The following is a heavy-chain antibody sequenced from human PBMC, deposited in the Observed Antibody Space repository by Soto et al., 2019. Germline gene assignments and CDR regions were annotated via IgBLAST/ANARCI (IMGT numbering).Heavy chain of an antibody. Sequence: AASVKVSCKASGYTFTSYYMHWVRQAPGQGLEWMGIINPSGGSTSYAQKFQGRVTMTRDTSTSTVYMELSSLRSEDTAVYYCARDLWSDQPDNNYYYYGMDVWGQGTTVTVSS. CDR1: GYTFTSYY. J-gene: IGHJ6*02. D-gene: IGHD3-3*01. CDR3: ARDLWSDQPDNNYYYYGMDV. V-gene: IGHV1-46*01. CDR2: INPSGGST.